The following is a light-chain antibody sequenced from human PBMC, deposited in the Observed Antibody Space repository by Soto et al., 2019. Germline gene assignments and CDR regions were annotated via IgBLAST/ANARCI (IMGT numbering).Light chain of an antibody. V-gene: IGLV3-1*01. Sequence: SYELTQPPSVSVSPGQTASITCSGDKLGDKYACWYQQRPGQSPVLVIYQDRKRPSGIPERFSGSNSGNTATLTISGTQAMDEAVYYCQAWDSSTVVFGGGTQLTVL. J-gene: IGLJ2*01. CDR2: QDR. CDR3: QAWDSSTVV. CDR1: KLGDKY.